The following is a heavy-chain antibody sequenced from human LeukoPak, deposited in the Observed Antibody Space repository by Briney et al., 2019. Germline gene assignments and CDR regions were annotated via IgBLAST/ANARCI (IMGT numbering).Heavy chain of an antibody. V-gene: IGHV1-8*01. J-gene: IGHJ4*02. Sequence: ASVKVSCKASGYTFTSYDINWVRQATGQGLEWMGWMNPNSGNTGYAQKSQGRVTMTRNTPISTAYMELSSLRSEDTAVYYCARSRWLSSRAYCSGGSCYYYYWGQGTLVTVSS. CDR3: ARSRWLSSRAYCSGGSCYYYY. CDR1: GYTFTSYD. CDR2: MNPNSGNT. D-gene: IGHD2-15*01.